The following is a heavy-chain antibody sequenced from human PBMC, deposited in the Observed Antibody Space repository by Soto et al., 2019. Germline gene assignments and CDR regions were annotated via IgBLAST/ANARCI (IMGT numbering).Heavy chain of an antibody. CDR1: GGSISSYY. CDR3: ERETMGDAFDI. D-gene: IGHD2-8*01. Sequence: PSETLSLTCTVSGGSISSYYWSWIRQPPGKGLEWIGYIYYSGSTNYNPSLKSRVTISVDTSKNQFSLKLSSVTAADTAVYYCERETMGDAFDIWGQGTMVPVSS. J-gene: IGHJ3*02. CDR2: IYYSGST. V-gene: IGHV4-59*01.